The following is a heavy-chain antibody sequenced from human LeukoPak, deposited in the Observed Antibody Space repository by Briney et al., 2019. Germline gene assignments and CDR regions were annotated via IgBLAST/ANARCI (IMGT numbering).Heavy chain of an antibody. CDR1: GGSISSSSYY. Sequence: SETLSLTCTVSGGSISSSSYYWGWIRQPPRKGLEWIGSIYYTGSTYYNPSLKSRVTISVDTSKNQFSLKLSSVTAADTAVYYCARGRGDYYDSSGYFLWGQGTLVTVSS. V-gene: IGHV4-39*07. CDR3: ARGRGDYYDSSGYFL. D-gene: IGHD3-22*01. CDR2: IYYTGST. J-gene: IGHJ4*02.